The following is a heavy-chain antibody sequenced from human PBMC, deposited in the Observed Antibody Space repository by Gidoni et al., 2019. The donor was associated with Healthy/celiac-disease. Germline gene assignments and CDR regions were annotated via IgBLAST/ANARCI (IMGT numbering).Heavy chain of an antibody. CDR1: GFTLGSYS. Sequence: EVQLLESGGGLVQPGGSLRLPWAASGFTLGSYSMNWVRQAPGKGLEWVSYISSSSSTIYYADSVKGRFTISRDNAKNSLYLQMNSLRDEDTAVYFCTRGWDIVVVPAASPNPFDYWGQGTLVTVSS. V-gene: IGHV3-48*02. CDR3: TRGWDIVVVPAASPNPFDY. J-gene: IGHJ4*02. CDR2: ISSSSSTI. D-gene: IGHD2-2*01.